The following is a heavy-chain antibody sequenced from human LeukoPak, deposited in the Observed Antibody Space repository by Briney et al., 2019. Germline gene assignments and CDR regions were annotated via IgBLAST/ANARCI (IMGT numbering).Heavy chain of an antibody. J-gene: IGHJ4*02. D-gene: IGHD4-23*01. Sequence: GGSLRLSRSASGFNFNYFAMSWIRQAPGKRLEWVSTIGDSGSGGSYADSVRGRFTISRDNSKNIVYLQMHSLRVDDSAVYYCSRIKYGGNSGYHFDYWGQGTLVTVSS. CDR3: SRIKYGGNSGYHFDY. V-gene: IGHV3-23*01. CDR1: GFNFNYFA. CDR2: IGDSGSGG.